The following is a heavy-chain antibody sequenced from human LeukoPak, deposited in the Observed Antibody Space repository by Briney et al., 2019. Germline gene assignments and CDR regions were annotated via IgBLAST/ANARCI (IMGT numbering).Heavy chain of an antibody. Sequence: SETLSLTCTVSGGSISGYYWSWIRLPPGQGLEWIGYIYYSGSTNYNPSLKSRVTISVDTSKNQFSLKLSSVTAADTAVYHCARGGGYCSGGSCYDYWGQGTLVTVSS. CDR2: IYYSGST. V-gene: IGHV4-59*01. J-gene: IGHJ4*02. CDR3: ARGGGYCSGGSCYDY. CDR1: GGSISGYY. D-gene: IGHD2-15*01.